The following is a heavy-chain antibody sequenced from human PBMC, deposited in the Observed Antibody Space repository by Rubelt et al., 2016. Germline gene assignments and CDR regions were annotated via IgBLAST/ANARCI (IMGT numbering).Heavy chain of an antibody. J-gene: IGHJ4*02. CDR1: GFTFGDYT. V-gene: IGHV3-66*01. CDR3: ASGLTTKYYFDY. D-gene: IGHD4/OR15-4a*01. Sequence: EVQLVESGGGLVQPGRSLRLSCTASGFTFGDYTVSWVRQAPGKGLEWVSVIYTGGSTYYADSVKGRFTISRDNSENTLSLQMNSLRAEDTAVYYCASGLTTKYYFDYWGQGTLVTVSS. CDR2: IYTGGST.